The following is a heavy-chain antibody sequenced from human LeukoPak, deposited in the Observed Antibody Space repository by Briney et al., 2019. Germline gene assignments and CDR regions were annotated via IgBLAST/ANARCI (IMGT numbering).Heavy chain of an antibody. D-gene: IGHD2-21*01. CDR1: GGTFSSFA. Sequence: ASVKVSCKASGGTFSSFAISWVRQAPGQGLEWMGGIIPIFGTANYAQKFQGRVTITADESTSTAYMELSSLRSEDTAVYYCWGGGWKKPFDYWGQGTLVTVSS. V-gene: IGHV1-69*13. J-gene: IGHJ4*02. CDR2: IIPIFGTA. CDR3: WGGGWKKPFDY.